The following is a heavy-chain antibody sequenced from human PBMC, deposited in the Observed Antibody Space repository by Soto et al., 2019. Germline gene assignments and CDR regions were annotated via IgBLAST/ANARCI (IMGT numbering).Heavy chain of an antibody. J-gene: IGHJ4*02. CDR3: ARGGLEALDY. CDR1: GFTLGNYW. CDR2: INDYGTTI. Sequence: EVQLVESGGGLVQSGGSLRLSCAASGFTLGNYWMHWVRQAPGKGLVWVSRINDYGTTINYAESVEGRFIISRDDAKSEVYLQMNNLRAEDSAVYYCARGGLEALDYWGQGALVTVSS. D-gene: IGHD1-1*01. V-gene: IGHV3-74*01.